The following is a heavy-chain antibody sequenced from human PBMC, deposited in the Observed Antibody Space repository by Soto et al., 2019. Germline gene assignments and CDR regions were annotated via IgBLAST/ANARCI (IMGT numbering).Heavy chain of an antibody. CDR2: VYNTGST. J-gene: IGHJ6*02. D-gene: IGHD2-21*02. V-gene: IGHV4-59*01. Sequence: SETLSLTCTVSGGSISSYYWSWIRQPPGKGLEWIGYVYNTGSTIYNPSLKSRVTISVDTSKNQFSLKLNSVTAADTAVYYCARDLWGYCGADCYPLDVWGQGTTVTSP. CDR3: ARDLWGYCGADCYPLDV. CDR1: GGSISSYY.